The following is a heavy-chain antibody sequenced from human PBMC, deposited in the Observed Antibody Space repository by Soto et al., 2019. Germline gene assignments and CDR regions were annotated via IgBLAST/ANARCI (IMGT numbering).Heavy chain of an antibody. Sequence: GASVKVSCKASGYTFTSYAMHWLRQAPGQRLEWMGWINAGNGNTKYSQKFQGRVTITRDTSASTAYMELSSLRSEDTAVYYCARDKVRSWYVASYFDYWGQGTLVTVSS. CDR3: ARDKVRSWYVASYFDY. D-gene: IGHD6-13*01. J-gene: IGHJ4*02. V-gene: IGHV1-3*01. CDR1: GYTFTSYA. CDR2: INAGNGNT.